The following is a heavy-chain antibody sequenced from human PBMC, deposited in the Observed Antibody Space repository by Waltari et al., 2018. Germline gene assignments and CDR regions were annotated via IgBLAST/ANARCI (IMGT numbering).Heavy chain of an antibody. Sequence: EVQLVESGGGLVQPGGSLRLSCAASGFTFSSYWMHWVRQAPGKGLVWVSRINSDGSSTSYSDSVKGRLTISRDNAKNTLYLQMNSLRAEDTAVYYCARDFSPITMVQGVFDWGQGTLVTVSS. CDR2: INSDGSST. D-gene: IGHD3-10*01. V-gene: IGHV3-74*01. J-gene: IGHJ4*02. CDR3: ARDFSPITMVQGVFD. CDR1: GFTFSSYW.